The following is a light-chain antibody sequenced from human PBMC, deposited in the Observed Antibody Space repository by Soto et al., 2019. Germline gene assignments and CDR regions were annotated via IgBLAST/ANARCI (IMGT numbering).Light chain of an antibody. CDR1: QSISGW. CDR3: QQYDSFSLT. Sequence: DIQMTQSPSTLSASVGDRVTITCRASQSISGWLAWYQQNPGRATKLLIYDASNLESGVPSRFSGSGSGTEFTLTISSLQPDDFATYYCQQYDSFSLTCGGGTTVESK. J-gene: IGKJ4*01. CDR2: DAS. V-gene: IGKV1-5*01.